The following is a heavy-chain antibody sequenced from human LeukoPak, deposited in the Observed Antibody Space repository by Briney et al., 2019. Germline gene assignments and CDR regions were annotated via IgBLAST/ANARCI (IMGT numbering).Heavy chain of an antibody. Sequence: GGSLRLSCAASGFTFSNYWMHWVRQAPGKGLVWFSRINSDGSSTSYAGSVKGRFTISRDNAKNTLYVQMNSLRAEDTAVYYCARDGNGYLDYWGQGTLVTVSS. J-gene: IGHJ4*02. CDR3: ARDGNGYLDY. D-gene: IGHD3-22*01. CDR2: INSDGSST. V-gene: IGHV3-74*01. CDR1: GFTFSNYW.